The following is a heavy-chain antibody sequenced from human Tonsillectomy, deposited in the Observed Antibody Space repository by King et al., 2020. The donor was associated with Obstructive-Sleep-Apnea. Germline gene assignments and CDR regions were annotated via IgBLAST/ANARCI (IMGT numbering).Heavy chain of an antibody. CDR1: GFTFSSYW. V-gene: IGHV3-7*01. CDR2: IKQDGSEK. CDR3: ARWLVTMVRGVRGMDV. Sequence: DVQLVESGGGLVQPGGSLRLSCAASGFTFSSYWMSWVRQAPGKGLEWVANIKQDGSEKYYVDSLKGRFTISRDNAKNSLYLQMNSLGAEDTAVYYCARWLVTMVRGVRGMDVWGQGTTVTVSS. D-gene: IGHD3-10*01. J-gene: IGHJ6*02.